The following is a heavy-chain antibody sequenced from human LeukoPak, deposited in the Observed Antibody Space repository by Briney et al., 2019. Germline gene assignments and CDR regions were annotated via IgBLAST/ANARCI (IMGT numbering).Heavy chain of an antibody. CDR3: ARHVSSDLRIVVVTSDWYFDF. J-gene: IGHJ2*01. Sequence: SETLSLTCSVSGGSITSSRYYWGWIRQSPGGGLEWIGTIYYSGSTYYNPSLRSRVTISADTSKNQFSLNLSPVTAADTAVYYCARHVSSDLRIVVVTSDWYFDFWGRGALVTVSS. V-gene: IGHV4-39*01. CDR1: GGSITSSRYY. CDR2: IYYSGST. D-gene: IGHD2-21*02.